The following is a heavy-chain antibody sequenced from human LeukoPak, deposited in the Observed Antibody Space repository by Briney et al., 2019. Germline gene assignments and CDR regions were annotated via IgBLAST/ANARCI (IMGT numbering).Heavy chain of an antibody. D-gene: IGHD3-10*01. CDR2: ISAYNGNT. V-gene: IGHV1-18*01. CDR1: GCTFTSYG. J-gene: IGHJ4*02. CDR3: AREVWFGELSKRTLDY. Sequence: ASVKVSCKASGCTFTSYGISWVRQAPGQGLEWMGWISAYNGNTNYAQKLQGRVTMTTDTSTSTAYMELRSLRSDDTAVYYCAREVWFGELSKRTLDYWGQGTLVTVSS.